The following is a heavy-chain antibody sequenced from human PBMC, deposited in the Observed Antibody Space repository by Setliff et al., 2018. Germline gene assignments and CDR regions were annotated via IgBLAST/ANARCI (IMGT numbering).Heavy chain of an antibody. Sequence: ASVKVSCKASGGTFSSYAISWVRQAPGQGLEWMGGIIPIFGTANYAQKFQGRVTITADESTSTAYMELSSLRSEDTAVYYCARERAGIFDAFDIWGQGTMVTVSS. D-gene: IGHD6-19*01. CDR1: GGTFSSYA. J-gene: IGHJ3*02. V-gene: IGHV1-69*13. CDR3: ARERAGIFDAFDI. CDR2: IIPIFGTA.